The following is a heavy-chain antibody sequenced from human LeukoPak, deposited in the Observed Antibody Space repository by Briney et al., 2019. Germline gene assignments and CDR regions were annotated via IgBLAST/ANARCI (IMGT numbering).Heavy chain of an antibody. J-gene: IGHJ4*02. CDR1: GFTFSTYD. V-gene: IGHV3-13*04. Sequence: VGSLRLSCAASGFTFSTYDMHWVRQVTGKGLEWVSGILTAGDTYYPASVKGRFTISRENGKNSLYLQMNSLRAGDTAVYYCVRAGSSGWYSFDYWGQGALVTVSS. CDR3: VRAGSSGWYSFDY. D-gene: IGHD6-19*01. CDR2: ILTAGDT.